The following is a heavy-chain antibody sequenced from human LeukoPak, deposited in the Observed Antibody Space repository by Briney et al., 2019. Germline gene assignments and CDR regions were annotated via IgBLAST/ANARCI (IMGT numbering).Heavy chain of an antibody. J-gene: IGHJ4*02. Sequence: TSETLSLTCTVSGGSISSGDYYWGWIRQPPGKGLEWIGSIYYSGSTYYNPSLKSRVTISVDTSRNQFSLKLSSVTAADTAVYYCARGGSRLTTAGDLDYWGQGTLVTVSS. V-gene: IGHV4-39*01. D-gene: IGHD3-16*01. CDR3: ARGGSRLTTAGDLDY. CDR1: GGSISSGDYY. CDR2: IYYSGST.